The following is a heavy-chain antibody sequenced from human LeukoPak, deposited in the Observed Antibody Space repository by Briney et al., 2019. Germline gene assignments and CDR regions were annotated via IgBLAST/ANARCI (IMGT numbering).Heavy chain of an antibody. J-gene: IGHJ4*02. Sequence: SETLSLTCTVSGGSISSSSYYWGWLRQPPGKGLEWIGSIYYSGSTYYNPSLKSRVTISVDTSKNQFSLKLSSVTAADTAVYYCARIVYGDYYFDYWGQGTLVTVSS. V-gene: IGHV4-39*07. CDR1: GGSISSSSYY. D-gene: IGHD4-17*01. CDR2: IYYSGST. CDR3: ARIVYGDYYFDY.